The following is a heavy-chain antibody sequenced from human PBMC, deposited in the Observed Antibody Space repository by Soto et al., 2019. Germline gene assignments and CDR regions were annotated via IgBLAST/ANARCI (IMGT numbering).Heavy chain of an antibody. J-gene: IGHJ4*02. CDR2: ISSSSSYI. CDR1: GFPFSSYS. Sequence: GGSLRLSCAASGFPFSSYSMNWVRQAPGKGLEWVSSISSSSSYIYYADSVKGRFTISRDNAKNSLYLQMNSLRAEDTAVYYCARVLEYSSGWYSYFDYWGQGTLVTVSS. D-gene: IGHD6-19*01. V-gene: IGHV3-21*01. CDR3: ARVLEYSSGWYSYFDY.